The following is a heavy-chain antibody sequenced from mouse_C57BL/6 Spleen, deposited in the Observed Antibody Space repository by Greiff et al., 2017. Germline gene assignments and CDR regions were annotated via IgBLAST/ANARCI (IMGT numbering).Heavy chain of an antibody. CDR1: GFTFSSSA. CDR3: ARGDYESWFAY. CDR2: ISDGGSYT. J-gene: IGHJ3*01. D-gene: IGHD2-4*01. Sequence: VMLVESGGGLVKPGGSLKLSCAASGFTFSSSAMSWVRQTPEKRLEWVATISDGGSYTYYPDNVKGRFTISRDIAKNNLYLQMSHLKSEDTAMYYCARGDYESWFAYWGQGTLVTVSA. V-gene: IGHV5-4*03.